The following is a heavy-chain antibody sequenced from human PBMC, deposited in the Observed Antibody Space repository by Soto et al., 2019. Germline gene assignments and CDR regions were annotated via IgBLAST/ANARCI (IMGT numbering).Heavy chain of an antibody. V-gene: IGHV4-30-2*01. CDR3: ASGVVDYYDSSGYYFSPYYFDY. J-gene: IGHJ4*02. Sequence: PSETLSLTCAVSGGSISSGGYSWSWIRQPPGKGLEWIGYIYHSGSTYYNTSLKSRVTISVDRSKNQFSLKLSSVSAADTAVYYCASGVVDYYDSSGYYFSPYYFDYWGQGTLVTVSS. CDR1: GGSISSGGYS. CDR2: IYHSGST. D-gene: IGHD3-22*01.